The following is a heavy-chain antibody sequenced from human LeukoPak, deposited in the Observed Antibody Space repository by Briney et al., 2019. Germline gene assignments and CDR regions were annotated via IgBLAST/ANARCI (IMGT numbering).Heavy chain of an antibody. CDR1: GYTFTGYY. V-gene: IGHV1-2*02. J-gene: IGHJ4*02. Sequence: ASVKVSCKASGYTFTGYYMHWVRQAPGQGLEWMGWINPNSGGTNYAQKFQGRVTMTRDTSISTAYMELSRLRSDDTAVYYCARVRGGVVGMGDQWGQGTLVTVSS. CDR3: ARVRGGVVGMGDQ. D-gene: IGHD3-10*01. CDR2: INPNSGGT.